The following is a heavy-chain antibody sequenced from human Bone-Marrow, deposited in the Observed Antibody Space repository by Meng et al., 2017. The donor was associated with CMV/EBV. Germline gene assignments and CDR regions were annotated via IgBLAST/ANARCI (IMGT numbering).Heavy chain of an antibody. D-gene: IGHD1-26*01. CDR3: TRSGIVGALDY. Sequence: LSLTCAVYGGSFSGYYWSWVRQAPGKGLEWVGFIRSKAYGGTTEYAASVKGRFTISRDDSKSIAYLQMNSLKTEDTAVYYCTRSGIVGALDYWGQGTLVTVSS. V-gene: IGHV3-49*04. J-gene: IGHJ4*02. CDR2: IRSKAYGGTT. CDR1: GGSFSGYY.